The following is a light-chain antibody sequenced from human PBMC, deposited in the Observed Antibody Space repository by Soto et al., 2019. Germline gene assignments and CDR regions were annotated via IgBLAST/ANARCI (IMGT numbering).Light chain of an antibody. CDR2: DVS. Sequence: QSALTQPASVSGSPGQSITISCTGTSSDVGGYNYVSWYQQHPGKAPKLRIYDVSNRPSGVSNRLSGSKSGNTASLTSSGLQAEDEADYYCSSYTSSNTVLFGGGTKLTVL. CDR1: SSDVGGYNY. V-gene: IGLV2-14*01. J-gene: IGLJ2*01. CDR3: SSYTSSNTVL.